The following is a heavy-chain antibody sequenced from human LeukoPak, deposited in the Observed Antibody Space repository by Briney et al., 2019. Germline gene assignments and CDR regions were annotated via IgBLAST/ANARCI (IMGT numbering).Heavy chain of an antibody. CDR2: INPKRGVT. D-gene: IGHD4-17*01. CDR1: GYTFTDYY. J-gene: IGHJ3*01. Sequence: ASVKVSCKASGYTFTDYYIHWMRQAPGQGLEWMGWINPKRGVTTYAQKFQGRVTLTRDTSITTAYMELTRLRSDDTTIYYCARERNYGDYGNAFDVWGQGTKVTVSS. V-gene: IGHV1-2*02. CDR3: ARERNYGDYGNAFDV.